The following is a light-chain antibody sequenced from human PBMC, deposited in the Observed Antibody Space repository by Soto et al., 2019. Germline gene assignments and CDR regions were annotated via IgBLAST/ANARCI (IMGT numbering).Light chain of an antibody. J-gene: IGLJ1*01. CDR2: DVS. CDR3: LSYTTSSTYA. Sequence: QSVLTQPASVSGSPGQSITIPCTGTSSDVGGYNYVSWYQQHPGIAPKVMIYDVSNRPSGVSNRFSGSKSGNTASLTISGLQAEDEADYYCLSYTTSSTYAFGTGTKVT. V-gene: IGLV2-14*03. CDR1: SSDVGGYNY.